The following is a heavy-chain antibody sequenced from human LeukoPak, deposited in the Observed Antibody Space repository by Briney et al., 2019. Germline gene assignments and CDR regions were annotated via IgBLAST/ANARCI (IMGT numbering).Heavy chain of an antibody. CDR3: ESMGVDTTMVTPEYFEH. CDR2: IYCSGST. J-gene: IGHJ1*01. Sequence: SETLSLTCAVSGGSISSSSYYWGWIRQPPGKGLEWIGTIYCSGSTYYNPSLKSRVTISVDTSKKQFSLKLSSVTAADTAVYYCESMGVDTTMVTPEYFEHWGQGTLVTVSS. CDR1: GGSISSSSYY. D-gene: IGHD5-18*01. V-gene: IGHV4-39*01.